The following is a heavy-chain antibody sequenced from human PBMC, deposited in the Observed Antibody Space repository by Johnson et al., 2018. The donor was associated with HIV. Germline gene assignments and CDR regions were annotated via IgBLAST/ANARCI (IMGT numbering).Heavy chain of an antibody. J-gene: IGHJ3*02. CDR1: GFTFDDYG. V-gene: IGHV3-20*04. Sequence: EQLVESGGGVVRPGGSLRLSCAASGFTFDDYGMSWVRQAPGKGLEWVSGINWNGGSTGYVDSVKGRFTISRDNDKNSLYLQMNSLRAEDTAVDYCARGRVLHLGAFDIWGQGTMVTVSS. CDR2: INWNGGST. D-gene: IGHD2-15*01. CDR3: ARGRVLHLGAFDI.